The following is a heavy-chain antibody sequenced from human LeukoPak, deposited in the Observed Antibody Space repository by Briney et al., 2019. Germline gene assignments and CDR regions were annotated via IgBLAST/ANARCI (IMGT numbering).Heavy chain of an antibody. J-gene: IGHJ4*02. CDR1: GFTFSSYG. V-gene: IGHV3-30*19. Sequence: GGSLRLSCAASGFTFSSYGMHWVRQAPGKGLEWVAVISYDGSNKYYADSVKGRFTISRDNSKNTLYLQMSSLSAEDTAVYYCARTTTPHYYGSGSYALGYWGQGTLVTVPS. CDR3: ARTTTPHYYGSGSYALGY. D-gene: IGHD3-10*01. CDR2: ISYDGSNK.